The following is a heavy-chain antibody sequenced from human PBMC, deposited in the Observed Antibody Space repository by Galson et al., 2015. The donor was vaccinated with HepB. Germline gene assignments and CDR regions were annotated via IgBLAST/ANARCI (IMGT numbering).Heavy chain of an antibody. V-gene: IGHV3-30*04. CDR3: ARVSTVTRINDY. CDR2: ISYDGSNK. J-gene: IGHJ4*02. CDR1: GYTFSSYA. D-gene: IGHD4-17*01. Sequence: SLRLSCAASGYTFSSYAMHWVRQAPGKGLEWVAVISYDGSNKYYADSVKGRFTISRDNSKNTLYLQMNSLRAEDTAVYYCARVSTVTRINDYWGQGTLVTVSS.